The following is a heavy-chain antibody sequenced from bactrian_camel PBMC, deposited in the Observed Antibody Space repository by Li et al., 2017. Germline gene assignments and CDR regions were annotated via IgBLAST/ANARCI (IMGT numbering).Heavy chain of an antibody. CDR3: AADLYGGRPLIDYAY. J-gene: IGHJ4*01. V-gene: IGHV3-3*01. D-gene: IGHD6*01. CDR2: IYSGDGSA. Sequence: QVQLVESGGGSVQLGGSLTLSCAVSGNGDGSGYWCTGWFRQAPGQEREAVAAIYSGDGSAIYTDSAKGRFTISKDRAKNTLYLQMRSLRPEDTAMYYCAADLYGGRPLIDYAYKGQGTQVTVS. CDR1: GNGDGSGY.